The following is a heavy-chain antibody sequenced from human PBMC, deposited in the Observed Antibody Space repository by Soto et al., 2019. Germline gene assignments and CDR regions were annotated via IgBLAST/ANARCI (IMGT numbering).Heavy chain of an antibody. D-gene: IGHD2-21*01. Sequence: GGSLRLSCAASGFTFSSYAMSWVRQAPGKGLKWVSAISGSGGSAYYADSVKDRFTISRDNSKNTLYLQMNSLRAEDTAVYYCAKDPIPSWPNWFDPWGQGTLVTVSS. V-gene: IGHV3-23*01. CDR2: ISGSGGSA. CDR3: AKDPIPSWPNWFDP. CDR1: GFTFSSYA. J-gene: IGHJ5*02.